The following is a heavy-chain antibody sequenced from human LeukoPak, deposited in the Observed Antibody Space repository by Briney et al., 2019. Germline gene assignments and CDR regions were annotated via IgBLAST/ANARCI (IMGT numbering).Heavy chain of an antibody. V-gene: IGHV3-66*01. CDR3: AREGMGYFDS. CDR1: GFNITSNY. CDR2: IYSGGFT. Sequence: GGSLRLSCAASGFNITSNYMNWVRQAPGRGLEWVAIIYSGGFTYYRDSVKGRFTIYRDNSKNTVYLQMNSLRVEDTAVYYCAREGMGYFDSWGQGTLVTVSS. D-gene: IGHD5-24*01. J-gene: IGHJ4*02.